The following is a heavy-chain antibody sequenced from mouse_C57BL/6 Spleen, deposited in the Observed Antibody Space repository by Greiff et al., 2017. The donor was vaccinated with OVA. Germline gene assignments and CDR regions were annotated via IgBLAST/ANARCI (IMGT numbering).Heavy chain of an antibody. Sequence: QVQLQQPGAELVRPGSSVKLSCKASGYTFTSYWMHWVKQRPIQGLEWIGNIDPSDSETHYNQKFKDKATLTVDKSSSTAYMQRSSLTSEDSAVYYCARSGSSGYEAWFAYWGQGTLVTVSA. CDR1: GYTFTSYW. V-gene: IGHV1-52*01. CDR2: IDPSDSET. J-gene: IGHJ3*01. D-gene: IGHD3-2*02. CDR3: ARSGSSGYEAWFAY.